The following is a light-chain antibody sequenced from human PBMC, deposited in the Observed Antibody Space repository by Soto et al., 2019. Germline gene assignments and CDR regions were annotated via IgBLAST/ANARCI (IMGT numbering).Light chain of an antibody. CDR2: AAS. CDR3: QQYGSSPQT. CDR1: QSVSSNY. V-gene: IGKV3-20*01. Sequence: EIVLTQSPGTLSLSPGERATLSCRASQSVSSNYLAWFQQKPGQAPRLLIYAASSRATGIPDRFSGSGSGTDFTLTISRLEPEDFAVCYCQQYGSSPQTLGQGTKVDIK. J-gene: IGKJ1*01.